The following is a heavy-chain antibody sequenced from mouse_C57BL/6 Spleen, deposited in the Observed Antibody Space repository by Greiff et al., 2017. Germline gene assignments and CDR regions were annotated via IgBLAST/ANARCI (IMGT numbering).Heavy chain of an antibody. D-gene: IGHD2-4*01. J-gene: IGHJ2*01. CDR1: GYAFSSSW. V-gene: IGHV1-82*01. CDR2: IYPGDGDT. Sequence: VQLQQSGPELVKPGASVKISCKASGYAFSSSWMNWVKQRPGKGLEWIGRIYPGDGDTNYNGKFKGKATLTADKSSSTAYMQLSSLTSEDSAVYFCAREDYDRNYWGQGTTLTVSS. CDR3: AREDYDRNY.